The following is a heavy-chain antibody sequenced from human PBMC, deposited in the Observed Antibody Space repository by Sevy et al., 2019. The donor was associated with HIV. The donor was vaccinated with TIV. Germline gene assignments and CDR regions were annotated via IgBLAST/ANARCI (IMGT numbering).Heavy chain of an antibody. CDR1: GGSINSDH. J-gene: IGHJ3*02. Sequence: SETLSLTCTVSGGSINSDHWNWIRQPPGKGLEWIGYVYYTGGTNYNPSLKNRVTISVDRTKNQFSLKLTSVTAADTAVYYCARPNDLDIWGQGTMVTVSS. CDR2: VYYTGGT. V-gene: IGHV4-59*08. CDR3: ARPNDLDI.